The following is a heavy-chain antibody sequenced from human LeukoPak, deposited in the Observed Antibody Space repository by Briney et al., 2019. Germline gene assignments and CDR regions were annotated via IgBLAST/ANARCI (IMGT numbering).Heavy chain of an antibody. Sequence: SETLSLTCTVSGGSISSYYWSWIRQPPGKGLEWIGYIYYSGSTNYNPSLKSRVTISVDTSKNQFSLKLSSVTAADTAVYYCARSGRYCSGGSCYHKLFDYWGQGTLVTVSS. CDR2: IYYSGST. CDR3: ARSGRYCSGGSCYHKLFDY. V-gene: IGHV4-59*08. J-gene: IGHJ4*02. D-gene: IGHD2-15*01. CDR1: GGSISSYY.